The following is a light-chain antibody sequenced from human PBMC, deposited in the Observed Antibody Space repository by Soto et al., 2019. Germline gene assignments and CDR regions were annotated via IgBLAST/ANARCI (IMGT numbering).Light chain of an antibody. V-gene: IGLV2-8*01. CDR1: SNDVGGYNY. J-gene: IGLJ2*01. Sequence: QSVLTQPPSASGSPGQSVTISCTGTSNDVGGYNYVSWYQQHPGKAPKLMIYEVTKRPSGVPDRFSGSKSGNTASLTVSGLQAEDEADYYCTSYARSNNFVIFGGGTKVTVL. CDR2: EVT. CDR3: TSYARSNNFVI.